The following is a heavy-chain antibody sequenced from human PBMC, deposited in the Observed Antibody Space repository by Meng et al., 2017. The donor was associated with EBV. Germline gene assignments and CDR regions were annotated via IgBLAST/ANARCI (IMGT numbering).Heavy chain of an antibody. CDR2: ISYDGSYK. CDR3: AGGQQWLRSPYFDY. D-gene: IGHD5-12*01. V-gene: IGHV3-30-3*01. CDR1: GFTLSSYA. J-gene: IGHJ4*02. Sequence: QVQLLASGGGVVQPGRSRRLSCEASGFTLSSYAMHWFRQAPGKGLEWVAVISYDGSYKYYADSVKGRFTISRDNSKNTLYLQMNSLRAEDTAVYYCAGGQQWLRSPYFDYCGQGTLVTVSS.